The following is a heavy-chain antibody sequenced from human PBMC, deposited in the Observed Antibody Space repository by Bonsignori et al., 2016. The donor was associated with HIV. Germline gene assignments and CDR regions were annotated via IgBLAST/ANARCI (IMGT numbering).Heavy chain of an antibody. CDR1: GFTFSSYG. CDR3: AKGVRYGGNSHFDY. Sequence: GGSLRLSCAASGFTFSSYGMHWVRQAPGKGLEWVAVISYDGSNKYYADSVKGRFTISRDNSKNTLYLQMNSLRAEDTAVYYCAKGVRYGGNSHFDYWGQGTLVTVSS. CDR2: ISYDGSNK. D-gene: IGHD4-23*01. V-gene: IGHV3-30*18. J-gene: IGHJ4*02.